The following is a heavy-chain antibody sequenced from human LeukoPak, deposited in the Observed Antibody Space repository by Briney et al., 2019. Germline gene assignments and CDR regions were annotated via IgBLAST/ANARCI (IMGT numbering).Heavy chain of an antibody. V-gene: IGHV3-21*01. CDR2: ISSSSSYI. CDR3: ARIIRGVIKEAVMDV. J-gene: IGHJ6*04. CDR1: GFTFSSYS. Sequence: PGGSLRLSCAASGFTFSSYSMNWVRQAPGKGLEWVSSISSSSSYIYYADSVKGRFTISRDNAKNSLYLQMNSLRAEDTAVYYCARIIRGVIKEAVMDVWGKGTTVTVSS. D-gene: IGHD3-10*01.